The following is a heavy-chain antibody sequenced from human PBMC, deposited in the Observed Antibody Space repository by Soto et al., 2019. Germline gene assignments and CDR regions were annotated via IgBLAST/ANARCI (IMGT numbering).Heavy chain of an antibody. D-gene: IGHD6-19*01. V-gene: IGHV3-53*01. CDR2: IYSGGST. CDR1: GFTVSSNY. Sequence: GGSLRLSCAASGFTVSSNYMSWVRQAPGKGLEWVSVIYSGGSTYYADSVKGRFTISRDNSKNTLYLQMNSLRAEDTAVYYCARDRAGWPFDYWGQGTLVTVSS. J-gene: IGHJ4*02. CDR3: ARDRAGWPFDY.